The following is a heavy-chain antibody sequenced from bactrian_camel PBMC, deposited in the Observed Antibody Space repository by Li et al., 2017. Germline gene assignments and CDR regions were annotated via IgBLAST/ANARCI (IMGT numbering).Heavy chain of an antibody. J-gene: IGHJ4*01. Sequence: VQLVESGGGSVQTGGSLKLSCAASGYSFPRCKMAWYRQAPGKERELVSNIANETTTYADFVQGRFTISRDSAKNIVYLQMDNLKPEDTAMYLCAASSRAMLYLEHKELDPYQYDYWGQGTQVTVS. CDR2: IANETT. CDR1: GYSFPRCK. V-gene: IGHV3S53*01. CDR3: AASSRAMLYLEHKELDPYQYDY. D-gene: IGHD3*01.